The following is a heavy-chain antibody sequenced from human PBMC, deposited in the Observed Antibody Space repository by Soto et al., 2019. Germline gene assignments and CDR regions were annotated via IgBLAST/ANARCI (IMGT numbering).Heavy chain of an antibody. CDR3: ARGGYSGYDDAFDI. CDR2: MNPNSGNT. V-gene: IGHV1-8*01. D-gene: IGHD5-12*01. CDR1: GYTFTSYD. Sequence: ASVKVSCKASGYTFTSYDINWVRQATGQGLERMGWMNPNSGNTGYAQKFQGRVTMTRNTSISTAYMELSSLRSEDTAVYYFARGGYSGYDDAFDIWGQGTMVTVSS. J-gene: IGHJ3*02.